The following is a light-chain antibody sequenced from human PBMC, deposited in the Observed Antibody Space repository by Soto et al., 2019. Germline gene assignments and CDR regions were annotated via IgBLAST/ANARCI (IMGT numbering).Light chain of an antibody. CDR1: QNIDMY. Sequence: DIHMTQSPSSLSASVGDTVTITCRASQNIDMYLNWYQQKPGKAPRVLIYAASTLESGVPSRFSDTVSGTQFSLTITSPQPEDFATYYRQQLFDSPITFGQGTRLEI. V-gene: IGKV1-9*01. CDR3: QQLFDSPIT. CDR2: AAS. J-gene: IGKJ5*01.